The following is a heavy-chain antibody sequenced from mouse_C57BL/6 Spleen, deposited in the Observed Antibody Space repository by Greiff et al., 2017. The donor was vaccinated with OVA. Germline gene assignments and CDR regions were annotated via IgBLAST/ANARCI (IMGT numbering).Heavy chain of an antibody. CDR3: ARVPYCGNYEDWYFDV. J-gene: IGHJ1*03. V-gene: IGHV3-6*01. D-gene: IGHD2-10*01. Sequence: ESGPGLVKPSQSLSLTCSVTGYSITSGYYWNWIRQFPGNKLEWMGYISYDGSNNYNPSLKNLISITRDTSKNQFFLKLNSVTTEDTATYYCARVPYCGNYEDWYFDVWGTGTTVTVSS. CDR1: GYSITSGYY. CDR2: ISYDGSN.